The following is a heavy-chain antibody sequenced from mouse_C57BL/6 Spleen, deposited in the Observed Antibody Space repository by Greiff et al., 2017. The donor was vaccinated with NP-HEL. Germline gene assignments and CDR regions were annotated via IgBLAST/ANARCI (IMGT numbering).Heavy chain of an antibody. CDR2: IYPGDGDT. D-gene: IGHD2-4*01. V-gene: IGHV1-80*01. Sequence: VQLQQSGAELVKPGASVKISCKASGYAFSSYWMNWVKQRPGKGLEWIGQIYPGDGDTNYNGKFKGKATLTADKSSSTAYMQLSSLTSEDSAVYFCARRGGYDYDGYAMDYWGQGTSVTVSS. CDR3: ARRGGYDYDGYAMDY. J-gene: IGHJ4*01. CDR1: GYAFSSYW.